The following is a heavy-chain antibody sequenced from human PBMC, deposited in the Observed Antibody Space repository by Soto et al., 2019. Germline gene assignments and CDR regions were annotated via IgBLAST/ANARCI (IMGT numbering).Heavy chain of an antibody. CDR1: GGSVSSGSYY. D-gene: IGHD6-19*01. J-gene: IGHJ5*02. CDR3: ARDRVAVAGNWFDP. Sequence: SETLSLTCTVSGGSVSSGSYYWSWIRQPPGKGLEWIGYIYYSGSTNYNPSLKSRVTISVDTSKNQFSLKLSSVTAADTAVYYCARDRVAVAGNWFDPWGQGTLVTVSS. V-gene: IGHV4-61*01. CDR2: IYYSGST.